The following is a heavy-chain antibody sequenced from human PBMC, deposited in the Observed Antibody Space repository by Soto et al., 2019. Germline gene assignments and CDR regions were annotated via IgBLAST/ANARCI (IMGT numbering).Heavy chain of an antibody. V-gene: IGHV4-34*01. J-gene: IGHJ6*02. D-gene: IGHD6-19*01. Sequence: ETLSLTCAVYGGSFSGYYWSWIRQPPGKGLEWIGEINHSGSTNYNPSLKSRVTISVDTSKNQFSLKLSSVTAADTAVYYCAREEMGAVAARRGMDVWGQGTTVTVSS. CDR2: INHSGST. CDR1: GGSFSGYY. CDR3: AREEMGAVAARRGMDV.